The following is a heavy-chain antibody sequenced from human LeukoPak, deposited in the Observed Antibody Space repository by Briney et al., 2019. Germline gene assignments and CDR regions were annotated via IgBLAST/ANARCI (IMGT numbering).Heavy chain of an antibody. CDR1: GFTFSDYA. CDR2: ISYDGSNK. V-gene: IGHV3-30*03. Sequence: GGSLTLSCVASGFTFSDYAMHWVRQAPGKGLEWVAVISYDGSNKYYADSVKGRFTFSRDNSKNTLYLQMNSLRAEDTALYYCASGGIAVAGYFDYWGQGTLVTVSS. CDR3: ASGGIAVAGYFDY. D-gene: IGHD6-19*01. J-gene: IGHJ4*02.